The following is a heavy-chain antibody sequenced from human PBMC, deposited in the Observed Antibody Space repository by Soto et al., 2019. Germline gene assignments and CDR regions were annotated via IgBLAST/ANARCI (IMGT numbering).Heavy chain of an antibody. J-gene: IGHJ4*02. CDR3: ARHFSVDHFDY. D-gene: IGHD3-9*01. CDR2: IYYSGST. CDR1: GDSITSNSYF. Sequence: QLQLQESGPGLVKPSETLSVTCTVSGDSITSNSYFWAWIRQPPGKGLEWIGSIYYSGSTYHNPSLTSRVTISVDRSNNQFSLKLTSVTAADTAVYYCARHFSVDHFDYWGQGALVTVSS. V-gene: IGHV4-39*01.